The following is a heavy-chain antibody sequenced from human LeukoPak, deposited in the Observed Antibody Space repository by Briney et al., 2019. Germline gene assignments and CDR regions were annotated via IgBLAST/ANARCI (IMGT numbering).Heavy chain of an antibody. D-gene: IGHD3-22*01. J-gene: IGHJ4*02. Sequence: SETLSLTCAVFGGSLSGYYWSWIRQPPGKGLEWIGEISHSGTTNYNPSLESRVTISVDTSKNQFSLKLSSVTAADTAVYYCASRSGFFWAQRTLVTVSS. CDR3: ASRSGFF. V-gene: IGHV4-34*01. CDR2: ISHSGTT. CDR1: GGSLSGYY.